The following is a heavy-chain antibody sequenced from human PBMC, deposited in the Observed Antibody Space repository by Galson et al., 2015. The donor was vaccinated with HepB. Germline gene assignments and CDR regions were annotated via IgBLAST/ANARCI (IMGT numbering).Heavy chain of an antibody. Sequence: SVKVSCKVSGYTLTELSMHWVRQAPGKGLEWMGGFDPEDGETIYAQKFQGKVTMTEDTSTDTAYMELSSLRSEDTAVYYCATGMKRNKDIVVVPAAEDGMDVWGQGTTVTVSS. J-gene: IGHJ6*02. CDR1: GYTLTELS. CDR2: FDPEDGET. CDR3: ATGMKRNKDIVVVPAAEDGMDV. D-gene: IGHD2-2*01. V-gene: IGHV1-24*01.